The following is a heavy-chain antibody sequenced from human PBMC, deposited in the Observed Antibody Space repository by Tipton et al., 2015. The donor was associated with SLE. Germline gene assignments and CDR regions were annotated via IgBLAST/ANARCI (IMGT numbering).Heavy chain of an antibody. V-gene: IGHV3-53*05. CDR3: ATLWEYCGVGRCYAAC. Sequence: SLRLSCAASGFIVRSHYMSWVRQAPGKGLEWVSVIYSGETTYYADSVKGRFAISRDNSKNTLDLQMNSLRPEDTAVYYCATLWEYCGVGRCYAACWGQGALVTVSS. CDR2: IYSGETT. CDR1: GFIVRSHY. J-gene: IGHJ4*02. D-gene: IGHD2-15*01.